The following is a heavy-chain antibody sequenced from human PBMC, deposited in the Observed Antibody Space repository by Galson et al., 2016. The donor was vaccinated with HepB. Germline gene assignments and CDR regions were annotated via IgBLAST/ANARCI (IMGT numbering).Heavy chain of an antibody. D-gene: IGHD6-19*01. CDR3: ARDYSSGWYGY. Sequence: SVKVSCKASRYSFTSYGISWVRQAPGQGLEWMGWISAYSANKNYAQKVQGRITMTTDSSTSTAYMELRNLTSDDTAVYFCARDYSSGWYGYWGQGTLVTVSS. V-gene: IGHV1-18*01. CDR1: RYSFTSYG. CDR2: ISAYSANK. J-gene: IGHJ4*02.